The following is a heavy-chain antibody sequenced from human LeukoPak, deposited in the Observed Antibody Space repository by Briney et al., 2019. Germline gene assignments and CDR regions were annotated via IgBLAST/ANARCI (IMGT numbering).Heavy chain of an antibody. CDR3: ARQNSNSYNWFDP. J-gene: IGHJ5*02. V-gene: IGHV5-51*01. D-gene: IGHD4-11*01. CDR2: IYPGDSDT. CDR1: GYSFTTYW. Sequence: GESLKISCKGSGYSFTTYWIGWVRQMPGKGLEWMGIIYPGDSDTRYSPSFQGQVTISADKSISTAYLQWSSLKASDTAMYYCARQNSNSYNWFDPWGQGTLVTVSS.